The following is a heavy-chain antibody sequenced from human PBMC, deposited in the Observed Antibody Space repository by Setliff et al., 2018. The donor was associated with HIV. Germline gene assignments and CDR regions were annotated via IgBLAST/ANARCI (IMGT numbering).Heavy chain of an antibody. CDR3: AKVLVFGIDVFDI. CDR1: GFTFGTYG. V-gene: IGHV3-30*02. J-gene: IGHJ3*02. CDR2: IRYDGSNQ. D-gene: IGHD3-10*02. Sequence: GGSLRLSCAASGFTFGTYGMQWVRQAPGKGLEWVAFIRYDGSNQYYADSVKGRFTISRDNSKNTLYLQMSSLRDEDTAVYYCAKVLVFGIDVFDIWGQGTMVTVSS.